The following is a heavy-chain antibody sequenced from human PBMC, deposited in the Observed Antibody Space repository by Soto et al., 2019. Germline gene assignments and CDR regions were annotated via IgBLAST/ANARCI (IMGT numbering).Heavy chain of an antibody. CDR2: TSADNGDT. D-gene: IGHD2-2*01. Sequence: QVQLVQSGAEVKEPGASVKVSCKASGYTFTRYGFSWVRQAPGQGLEWMAWTSADNGDTNYAPKLQGRVTLTTDTSTGTAYMELRSLRPDDTAVYYGARDERGTCTSSTCYYFDYWGQGTLVTVSS. CDR1: GYTFTRYG. V-gene: IGHV1-18*04. J-gene: IGHJ4*02. CDR3: ARDERGTCTSSTCYYFDY.